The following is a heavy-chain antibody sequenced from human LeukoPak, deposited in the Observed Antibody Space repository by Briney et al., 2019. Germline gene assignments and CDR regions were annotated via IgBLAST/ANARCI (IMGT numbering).Heavy chain of an antibody. D-gene: IGHD2-15*01. J-gene: IGHJ3*02. CDR2: ISGSGGST. Sequence: PGGSLRLSCAASGFTFSSYAMSWVRQAPGKGLEWGSAISGSGGSTYYADSVKGRFTISRDNSKNTLYLQMNSLRAEDTAVYYCAKDLSGCSGGSCYPDAFDIWGQGTMVTVSS. CDR1: GFTFSSYA. CDR3: AKDLSGCSGGSCYPDAFDI. V-gene: IGHV3-23*01.